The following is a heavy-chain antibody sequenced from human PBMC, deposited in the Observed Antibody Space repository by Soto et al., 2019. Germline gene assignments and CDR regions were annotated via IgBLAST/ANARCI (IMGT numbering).Heavy chain of an antibody. J-gene: IGHJ5*02. V-gene: IGHV4-39*01. CDR3: ARPSSGWYEAWFDP. Sequence: SETLSLTCTVSGGSISSTNNYWGWIRQPPGKGLEWIGIIYYSGNTYYNPSLKSRVTMSVDTSKNQFSLKLTSVTAADTAVYYCARPSSGWYEAWFDPWGQGTLVTVS. D-gene: IGHD6-19*01. CDR1: GGSISSTNNY. CDR2: IYYSGNT.